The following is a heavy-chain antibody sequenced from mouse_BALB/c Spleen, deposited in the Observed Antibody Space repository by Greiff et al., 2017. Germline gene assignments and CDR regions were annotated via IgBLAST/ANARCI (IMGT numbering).Heavy chain of an antibody. CDR1: GYTFTSYW. CDR2: IYPSDSYT. D-gene: IGHD2-10*01. V-gene: IGHV1-69*02. J-gene: IGHJ4*01. CDR3: ASGDRLPYAMDY. Sequence: QVQLQQPGAELVRPGASVKLSCKASGYTFTSYWINWVKQRPGQGLEWIGNIYPSDSYTNYNQKFKDKATLTVDKSSSTAYMQLSSPTSEDSAVYYCASGDRLPYAMDYWGQGTSVTVSS.